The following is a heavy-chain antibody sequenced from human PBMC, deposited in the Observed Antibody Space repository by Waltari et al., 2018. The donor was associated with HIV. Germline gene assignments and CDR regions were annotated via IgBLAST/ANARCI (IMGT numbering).Heavy chain of an antibody. CDR3: AILTRDSSAFDY. J-gene: IGHJ4*02. CDR2: IYYSGST. D-gene: IGHD3-22*01. CDR1: GGSISSSSYH. V-gene: IGHV4-39*01. Sequence: QLQLQESGPGLVKPSETLSPPCTVSGGSISSSSYHWGWIRQPPGKGLEWIGSIYYSGSTYYNPSLKSRVTISVDTSKNQFSLKLSSVTAADTAVYYCAILTRDSSAFDYWGQGTLVTVSS.